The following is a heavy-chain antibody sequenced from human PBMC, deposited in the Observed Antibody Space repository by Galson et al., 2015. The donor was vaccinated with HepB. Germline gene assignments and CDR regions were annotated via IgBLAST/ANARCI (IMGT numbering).Heavy chain of an antibody. D-gene: IGHD1-26*01. Sequence: SLRLSCAASGFTFSSYGMHWVRQAPGKGLEWVAVIWYDGSNKYYADSVKGRFTISRDNSKNTLYLQMSSLRAEDTAVYYCVKDLSGYYYGMDVWGQGTTVTVSS. J-gene: IGHJ6*02. V-gene: IGHV3-30*18. CDR1: GFTFSSYG. CDR3: VKDLSGYYYGMDV. CDR2: IWYDGSNK.